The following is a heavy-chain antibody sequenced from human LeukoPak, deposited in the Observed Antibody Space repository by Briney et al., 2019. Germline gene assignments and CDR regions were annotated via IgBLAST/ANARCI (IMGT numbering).Heavy chain of an antibody. CDR2: IYYSGST. Sequence: SETLSLTCTVSGGSISSYYWSWIRQPPGKGLEWIGYIYYSGSTNYNPSLKSRVTTSVDTSKNQFSLKLSSVTAADTAVYYCARIGDSSGYFYAFDIWGQGTMVTVSS. J-gene: IGHJ3*02. CDR1: GGSISSYY. V-gene: IGHV4-59*08. CDR3: ARIGDSSGYFYAFDI. D-gene: IGHD3-22*01.